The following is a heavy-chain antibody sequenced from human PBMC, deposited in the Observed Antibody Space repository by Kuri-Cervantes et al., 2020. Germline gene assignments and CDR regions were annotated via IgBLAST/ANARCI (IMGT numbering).Heavy chain of an antibody. CDR2: ISAYNGNT. Sequence: ASVKVSCKASGDTFSSYAISWVRQAPGQGLEWMGWISAYNGNTNYAQKHQGRVTMTTDTSTGTAYMELRSLRSYATAVYYCARESPYYYDSSGYYPDTYYFDYWGQGTLVTVSS. D-gene: IGHD3-22*01. CDR3: ARESPYYYDSSGYYPDTYYFDY. J-gene: IGHJ4*02. V-gene: IGHV1-18*01. CDR1: GDTFSSYA.